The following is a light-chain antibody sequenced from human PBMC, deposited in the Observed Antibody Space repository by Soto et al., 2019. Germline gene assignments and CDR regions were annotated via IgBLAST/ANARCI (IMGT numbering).Light chain of an antibody. CDR3: CSYAGSSTHVV. J-gene: IGLJ2*01. CDR2: EGS. V-gene: IGLV2-23*01. CDR1: SSDVGSYNL. Sequence: QSALTQPASVSGSPGQSITISFTGTSSDVGSYNLVSWYQQHPGKAPKLMIYEGSKRPSGVSNRFSGSKSGNTASLTISGIQAEDETDYYCCSYAGSSTHVVFGGGTKLTVL.